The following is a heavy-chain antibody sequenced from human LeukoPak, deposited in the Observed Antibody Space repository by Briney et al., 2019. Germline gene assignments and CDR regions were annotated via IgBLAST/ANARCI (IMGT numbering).Heavy chain of an antibody. CDR3: GGVRIQH. J-gene: IGHJ1*01. Sequence: GGSLRLSCAASGFTFSSYAMSWVRQAPGKGLEWVSGISGSGGTTNYADSVKGRFTISRDNSKNTLYLQMNSLRAEDTAIYYCGGVRIQHWGQGTLVTVSS. V-gene: IGHV3-23*01. CDR2: ISGSGGTT. D-gene: IGHD1-26*01. CDR1: GFTFSSYA.